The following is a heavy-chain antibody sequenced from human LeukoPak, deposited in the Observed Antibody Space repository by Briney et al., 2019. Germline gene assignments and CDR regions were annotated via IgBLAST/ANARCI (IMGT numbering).Heavy chain of an antibody. CDR1: GGTFTNYA. D-gene: IGHD3-9*01. Sequence: SVKLSCKASGGTFTNYAISWVRQAPGQGLEWMGGIIPLYDTADYAQEFQGRLTITADESTSTAYMELSSLRPKDTAVYSCARDLVGSHTGYSSGACDYWGQGTLVTVSS. J-gene: IGHJ4*02. V-gene: IGHV1-69*13. CDR3: ARDLVGSHTGYSSGACDY. CDR2: IIPLYDTA.